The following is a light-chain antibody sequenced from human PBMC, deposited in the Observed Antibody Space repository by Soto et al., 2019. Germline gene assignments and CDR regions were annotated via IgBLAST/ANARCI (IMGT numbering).Light chain of an antibody. CDR2: GAS. CDR3: QQYNFWPQT. CDR1: QSVSSN. J-gene: IGKJ1*01. Sequence: EIVLTQSPTALSVARGERVTLSCRASQSVSSNLAWYQQKPGHTPRLLIYGASTRATGIPARFSASGSGVEFTLTISSLQSEDFAIYYCQQYNFWPQTFGQGTKVDIK. V-gene: IGKV3-15*01.